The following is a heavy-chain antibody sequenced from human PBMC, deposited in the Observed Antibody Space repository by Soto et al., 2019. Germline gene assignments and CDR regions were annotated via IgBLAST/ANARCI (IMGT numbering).Heavy chain of an antibody. CDR1: GGSISSGGYY. CDR2: IYYSGST. Sequence: PSETLSLTCTVSGGSISSGGYYWSWIRQHPGKGLEWIGYIYYSGSTYYNPSLKSRVTISVDTSKNQFSLKLSPVTAADTAVYYCARDRRQRNWFDPWGQGTLVTVSS. CDR3: ARDRRQRNWFDP. V-gene: IGHV4-31*03. J-gene: IGHJ5*02. D-gene: IGHD6-6*01.